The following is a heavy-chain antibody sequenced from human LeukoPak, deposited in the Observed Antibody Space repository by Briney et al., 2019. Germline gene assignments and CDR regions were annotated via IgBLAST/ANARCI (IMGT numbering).Heavy chain of an antibody. J-gene: IGHJ3*02. Sequence: GGSLRLSCEASAFTFSSFATSWVRHASWRVFEWQSGISASCGSTYYADSVKGRFTISRDNSKNTLYLQMNSPRAEDTAVYYCAKGFYDNSASGVFDIWGQGIMVTVSS. CDR1: AFTFSSFA. V-gene: IGHV3-23*01. CDR3: AKGFYDNSASGVFDI. D-gene: IGHD3-22*01. CDR2: ISASCGST.